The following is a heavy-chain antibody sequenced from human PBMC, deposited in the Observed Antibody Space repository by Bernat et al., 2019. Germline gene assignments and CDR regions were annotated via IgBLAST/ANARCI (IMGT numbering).Heavy chain of an antibody. V-gene: IGHV3-23*01. D-gene: IGHD2/OR15-2a*01. Sequence: EVQLLESGGGLVQPGGSLRLSCAASGFTFSSYAMSWVRQAPGKGLEWVSAISGSGGSTYYADSVKGRFTISRDNSKNTLYLQMNSLRVEDTAVYYCAKDGSPTFYYYGMDVWGQGTTVTVSS. J-gene: IGHJ6*02. CDR1: GFTFSSYA. CDR2: ISGSGGST. CDR3: AKDGSPTFYYYGMDV.